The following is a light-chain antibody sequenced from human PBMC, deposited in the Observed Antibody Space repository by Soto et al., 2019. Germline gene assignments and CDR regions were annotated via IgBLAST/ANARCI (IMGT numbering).Light chain of an antibody. Sequence: LTQPASVSGSPGQSITISCTGTSSDVGDYNYVSWYQQHPGKAPKLMIYEVSNRPSGVSNRFSGSKSGNTASLTISGLQAEDEADYYCSSYTRSSTLYVFGTGTKVTVL. CDR2: EVS. CDR1: SSDVGDYNY. J-gene: IGLJ1*01. V-gene: IGLV2-14*01. CDR3: SSYTRSSTLYV.